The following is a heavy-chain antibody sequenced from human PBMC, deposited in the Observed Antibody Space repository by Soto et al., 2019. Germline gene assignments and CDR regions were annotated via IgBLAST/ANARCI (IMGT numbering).Heavy chain of an antibody. Sequence: SETLSLTCTVSGGSISRSYWSWIRQTPGKRLEWTGYIYHTGSTNYNPSLKSRVTISVDTSKNQFSLKLSSVTAADTAVYYCVRARVPSIYYFDNWGQGTLVTVSS. D-gene: IGHD5-12*01. V-gene: IGHV4-59*01. CDR2: IYHTGST. CDR3: VRARVPSIYYFDN. J-gene: IGHJ4*02. CDR1: GGSISRSY.